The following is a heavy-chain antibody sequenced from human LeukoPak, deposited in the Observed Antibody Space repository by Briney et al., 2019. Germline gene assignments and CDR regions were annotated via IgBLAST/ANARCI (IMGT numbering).Heavy chain of an antibody. CDR1: GGTFNSYI. Sequence: GASVKVSCKASGGTFNSYIINWVRQAPGQGLEWMGGIIPIFGTADYAQKFQGRVTITADESTSTAYMELSSLRSEDTAMYFCARAYSSNWYYFDYWGQGTLVTVSS. V-gene: IGHV1-69*13. CDR2: IIPIFGTA. D-gene: IGHD2-2*01. CDR3: ARAYSSNWYYFDY. J-gene: IGHJ4*02.